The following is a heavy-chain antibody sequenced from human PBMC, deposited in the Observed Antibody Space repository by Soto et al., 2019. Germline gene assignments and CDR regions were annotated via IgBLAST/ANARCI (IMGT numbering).Heavy chain of an antibody. CDR3: ARDYFLRYFDWSNWYFDL. CDR1: GYTFTSYG. D-gene: IGHD3-9*01. J-gene: IGHJ2*01. V-gene: IGHV1-18*01. Sequence: GASVKVSCKASGYTFTSYGISWVRQAPGQGLEWMGWISAYNGNTNYAQKLQGRVTMTTDTSTSTAYMELRSLRSDDTAVYYRARDYFLRYFDWSNWYFDLWGRGTLVTVSS. CDR2: ISAYNGNT.